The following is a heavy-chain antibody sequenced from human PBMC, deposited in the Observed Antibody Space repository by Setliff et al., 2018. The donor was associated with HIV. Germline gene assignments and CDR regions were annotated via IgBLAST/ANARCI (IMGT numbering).Heavy chain of an antibody. Sequence: SETLSLTCSVSTGSISTNTYYWGWIRQPPGKGLEWIGNIHYRGGTSYNPSLKSRLTLSVDTSKNQFSLKLNFVTTADTAVYYCARWGGTSAINEAFDFWGQGTLVTVSS. D-gene: IGHD2-2*02. CDR1: TGSISTNTYY. J-gene: IGHJ4*02. CDR3: ARWGGTSAINEAFDF. CDR2: IHYRGGT. V-gene: IGHV4-39*01.